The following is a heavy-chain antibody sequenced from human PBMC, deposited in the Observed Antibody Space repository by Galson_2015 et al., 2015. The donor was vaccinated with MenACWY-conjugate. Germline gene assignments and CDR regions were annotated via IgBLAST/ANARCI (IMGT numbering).Heavy chain of an antibody. CDR2: VNEDGSEK. Sequence: SLRLSCAASGFTFSTYWMNWVRQAPGKGLEWVAYVNEDGSEKYYVDSVKGRFTISRDNAKNSLYLQMNSLSAEDTAMCYCARAYYGMDAWGQGTTVTVSS. CDR1: GFTFSTYW. V-gene: IGHV3-7*03. J-gene: IGHJ6*02. CDR3: ARAYYGMDA.